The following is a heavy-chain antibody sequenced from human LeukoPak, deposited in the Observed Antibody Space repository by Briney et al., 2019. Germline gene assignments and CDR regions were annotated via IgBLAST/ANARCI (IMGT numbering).Heavy chain of an antibody. V-gene: IGHV3-7*05. D-gene: IGHD5-24*01. J-gene: IGHJ4*02. CDR3: ARDRMATIGGIDY. CDR1: GFAFSTDW. Sequence: GGSLRLSCAASGFAFSTDWMTWVRQAPGKGLEWVADIKQDGSEKYYVDSVKGRFTISRDNAKSSLYLEMSSLRAEDTAVYYCARDRMATIGGIDYWGQGILVTVSS. CDR2: IKQDGSEK.